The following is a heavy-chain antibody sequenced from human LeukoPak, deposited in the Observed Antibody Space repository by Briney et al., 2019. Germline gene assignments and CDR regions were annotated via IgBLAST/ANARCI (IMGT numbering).Heavy chain of an antibody. CDR3: ATPPPKVCTGGSCTDY. J-gene: IGHJ4*02. D-gene: IGHD2-15*01. CDR2: IYYSGST. CDR1: GGSINNDNYY. Sequence: PSETLSLTCTVSGGSINNDNYYWSWIRQPPGKGLEWIVYIYYSGSTNYNPSLKSRVTISVDMSKNQFSLKLSSVTAADTAVYYCATPPPKVCTGGSCTDYWGQGTLVTVSS. V-gene: IGHV4-61*01.